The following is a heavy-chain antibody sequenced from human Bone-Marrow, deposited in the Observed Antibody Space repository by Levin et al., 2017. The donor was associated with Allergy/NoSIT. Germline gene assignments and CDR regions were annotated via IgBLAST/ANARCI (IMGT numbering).Heavy chain of an antibody. J-gene: IGHJ6*02. CDR1: GFTFSRFE. CDR3: TGGKFDSWSSYSYAMEL. D-gene: IGHD3-3*01. V-gene: IGHV3-48*03. CDR2: ITNTGSAT. Sequence: PSETLSLTCAASGFTFSRFEMTWIRQAPGKGLEWLSSITNTGSATHYADSVMGLFTLFRDNVKNSVLLQMNSLRAEDTAVYYCTGGKFDSWSSYSYAMELWGQGSTVIVSS.